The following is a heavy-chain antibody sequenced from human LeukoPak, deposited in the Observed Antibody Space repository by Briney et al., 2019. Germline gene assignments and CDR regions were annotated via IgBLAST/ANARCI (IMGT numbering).Heavy chain of an antibody. J-gene: IGHJ4*02. CDR1: GYTFTGYY. CDR2: ISAYNGNT. Sequence: ASVKVSCKASGYTFTGYYMHWVRQAPGQGLEWMGWISAYNGNTNYAQKLQGRVTMTTDTSTSTAYMELRSLRSDDTAVYYCARLNYGSGSYYTDWGQGTLVTVSS. CDR3: ARLNYGSGSYYTD. V-gene: IGHV1-18*04. D-gene: IGHD3-10*01.